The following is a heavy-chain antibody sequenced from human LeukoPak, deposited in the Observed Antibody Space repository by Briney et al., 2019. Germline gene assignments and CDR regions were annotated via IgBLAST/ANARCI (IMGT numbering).Heavy chain of an antibody. CDR1: GGSIRGYY. CDR2: IHYSGSI. CDR3: ARHYASGTYPLDY. J-gene: IGHJ4*02. D-gene: IGHD3-10*01. V-gene: IGHV4-59*08. Sequence: SETLSLTCTVSGGSIRGYYWSWIRQPPGKGLEWIAYIHYSGSINSNPSLKSRVTISVDTSKNQLSLKLYSVTAADTAVYYCARHYASGTYPLDYWGQGTLVTVSS.